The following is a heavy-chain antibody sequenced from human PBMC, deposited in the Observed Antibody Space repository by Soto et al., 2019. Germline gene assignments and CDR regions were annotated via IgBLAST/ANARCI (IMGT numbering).Heavy chain of an antibody. D-gene: IGHD2-15*01. CDR1: GFTFSSDA. J-gene: IGHJ6*02. CDR2: ISYDGNNK. Sequence: QVQLVESGGGVVQPGRSLRLSCAASGFTFSSDAMYWVRQAPGKGLEWVAVISYDGNNKYYADYVKGRFTISRDNSKNTLYLQMNSLRDEDTAVYYCARAGCDGGSCYTLVGLRHGMDVWGQGTTVTVSS. V-gene: IGHV3-30-3*01. CDR3: ARAGCDGGSCYTLVGLRHGMDV.